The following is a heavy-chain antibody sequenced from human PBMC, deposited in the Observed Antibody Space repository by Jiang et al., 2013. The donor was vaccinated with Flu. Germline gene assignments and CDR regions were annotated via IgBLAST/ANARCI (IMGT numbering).Heavy chain of an antibody. D-gene: IGHD2-21*02. J-gene: IGHJ2*01. CDR2: IYYSGST. CDR3: ARPAYCGGDCYVWYFDL. V-gene: IGHV4-39*01. Sequence: GPGLVKPSETLSLTCTVSGGSISSSSYYWGWIRQPPGKGLEWIGSIYYSGSTYYNPSLKSRVTISVDTSKNQFSLKLSSVTAADTAVYYCARPAYCGGDCYVWYFDLWGRGTLVTVSS. CDR1: GGSISSSSYY.